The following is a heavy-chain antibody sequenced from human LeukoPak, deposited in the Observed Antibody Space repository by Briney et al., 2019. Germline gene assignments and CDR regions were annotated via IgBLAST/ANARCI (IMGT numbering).Heavy chain of an antibody. Sequence: KPSETLSLTCIVSGYSISSGYYWGWIRQPPGKGLEWIGEINHSGSTNYNPSLKSRVTISVDTSKNQFSLKLSSVTAADTAVYYCARRSVDIVVVPAASWYFDYWGQGTLVTVSS. CDR2: INHSGST. V-gene: IGHV4-38-2*02. CDR3: ARRSVDIVVVPAASWYFDY. D-gene: IGHD2-2*03. CDR1: GYSISSGYY. J-gene: IGHJ4*02.